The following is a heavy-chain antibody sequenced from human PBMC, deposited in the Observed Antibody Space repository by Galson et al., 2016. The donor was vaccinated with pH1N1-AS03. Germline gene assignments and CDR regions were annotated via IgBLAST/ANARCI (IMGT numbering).Heavy chain of an antibody. CDR3: TRAPPGGSSWIGGHFDH. D-gene: IGHD6-13*01. J-gene: IGHJ4*02. CDR1: GFTFDDYA. CDR2: ISWDGGFT. V-gene: IGHV3-43*01. Sequence: SLRLSCAASGFTFDDYAMHWVRQAPGKGLEWVSLISWDGGFTYYADSVRGRFNISRDNAKNSLYLEMSSLRREDTAIYFCTRAPPGGSSWIGGHFDHWGQGILVTVSS.